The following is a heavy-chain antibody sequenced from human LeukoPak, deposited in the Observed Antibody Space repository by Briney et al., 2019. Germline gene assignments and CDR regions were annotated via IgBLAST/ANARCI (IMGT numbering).Heavy chain of an antibody. Sequence: SETLSLTGTVSGASISSGRYYWSWIRQHPGKGLEWIGYISNNGTAHYNPSLESRVTISGDASENHFSLNLASVTAADTAIYYCARDYGDSYDAFDIWGQGTVVTVSS. J-gene: IGHJ3*02. CDR1: GASISSGRYY. D-gene: IGHD2-21*01. CDR3: ARDYGDSYDAFDI. V-gene: IGHV4-31*03. CDR2: ISNNGTA.